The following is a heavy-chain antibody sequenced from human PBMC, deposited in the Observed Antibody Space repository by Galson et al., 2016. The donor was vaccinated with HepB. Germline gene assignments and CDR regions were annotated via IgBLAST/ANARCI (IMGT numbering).Heavy chain of an antibody. D-gene: IGHD6-19*01. CDR2: IYSGGST. Sequence: SLRLSCAASGSTVSSNYMSWVRQAPGKGLEWVSIIYSGGSTYYADSVKGRFTISRDNSNNTLYLQMNSLRAEDTAVYFCARYRSGSFDNWGQGTLVTVSS. V-gene: IGHV3-53*01. J-gene: IGHJ4*02. CDR1: GSTVSSNY. CDR3: ARYRSGSFDN.